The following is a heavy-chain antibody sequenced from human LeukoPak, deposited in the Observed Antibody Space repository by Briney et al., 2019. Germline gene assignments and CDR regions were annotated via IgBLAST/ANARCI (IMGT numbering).Heavy chain of an antibody. Sequence: GGSLRLSCSASGFTFSSNGMHWVPQAPGKGLEWVAVISYDGSNKYYADSVKGRFTISRDNSKNTLYLQMNSLRAEDTAVYYCAKVPKPPASYGSWSYDYGMDVWGQGTTVTVSS. CDR3: AKVPKPPASYGSWSYDYGMDV. J-gene: IGHJ6*02. V-gene: IGHV3-30*18. CDR2: ISYDGSNK. D-gene: IGHD3-10*01. CDR1: GFTFSSNG.